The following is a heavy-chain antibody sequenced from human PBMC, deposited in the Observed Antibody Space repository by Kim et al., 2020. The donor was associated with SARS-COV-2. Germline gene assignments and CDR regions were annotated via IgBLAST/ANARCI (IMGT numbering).Heavy chain of an antibody. CDR3: ARDSGRLFDY. V-gene: IGHV3-48*01. J-gene: IGHJ4*02. Sequence: STIYYADSVKGRFTIARDNAKNSLYLQKNSLRAEDTAVYYCARDSGRLFDYWGQGTLVTVSS. D-gene: IGHD1-26*01. CDR2: STI.